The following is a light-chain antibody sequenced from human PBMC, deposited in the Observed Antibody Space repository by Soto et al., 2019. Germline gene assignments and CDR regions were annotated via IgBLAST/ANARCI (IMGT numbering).Light chain of an antibody. Sequence: IVMTQSPATLSVSPWERATLSCRASQSVSSNLAWYQQKPGQAPRLLIYGASTRATGIPARFSGSGSGTEFTLTISSLQSEDFAVYYCQQYNNWLRTFGQGTKVDIK. CDR1: QSVSSN. CDR3: QQYNNWLRT. CDR2: GAS. V-gene: IGKV3-15*01. J-gene: IGKJ1*01.